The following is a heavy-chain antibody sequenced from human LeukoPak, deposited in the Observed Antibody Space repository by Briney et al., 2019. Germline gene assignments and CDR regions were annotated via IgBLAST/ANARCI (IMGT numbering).Heavy chain of an antibody. CDR3: ARGRLVVGTLVFYY. CDR2: MNPNSGNS. D-gene: IGHD2-15*01. J-gene: IGHJ4*02. CDR1: GYTFTSYG. Sequence: ASVKVSCKASGYTFTSYGISWVRQAPGQGLEWMGWMNPNSGNSAYAEKFQGRVTMTRNTSISTAYMELSSLRSEDTAVFYCARGRLVVGTLVFYYWGQGTLVTVSS. V-gene: IGHV1-8*02.